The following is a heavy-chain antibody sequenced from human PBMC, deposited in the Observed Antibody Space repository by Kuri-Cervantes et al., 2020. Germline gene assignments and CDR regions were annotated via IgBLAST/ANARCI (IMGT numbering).Heavy chain of an antibody. D-gene: IGHD1/OR15-1a*01. CDR1: GGTFSSYA. Sequence: SVKVSCKASGGTFSSYAISWVRQAPGQGLEWMGGIIPIFGTANYAQKFQGRVTITADKSTSTAYMELSSLRSEDTAVYHCARETWNKGGGAFDIWGQGTMVTVSS. J-gene: IGHJ3*02. V-gene: IGHV1-69*06. CDR3: ARETWNKGGGAFDI. CDR2: IIPIFGTA.